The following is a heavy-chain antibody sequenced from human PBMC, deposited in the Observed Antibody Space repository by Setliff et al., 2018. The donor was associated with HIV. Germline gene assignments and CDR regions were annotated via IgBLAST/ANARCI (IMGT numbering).Heavy chain of an antibody. Sequence: PSETLSLTCSVSGGSISSSNYYWGWIRQPPGKRLEWIGHVYVGGTVIYNPSLASRLTISIVPSKNQFSLDLRSVTAADTAKYYCARGRTIGVSAVFFDPWGQGTPVTVSS. J-gene: IGHJ5*02. D-gene: IGHD3-3*01. CDR1: GGSISSSNYY. CDR3: ARGRTIGVSAVFFDP. CDR2: VYVGGTV. V-gene: IGHV4-61*05.